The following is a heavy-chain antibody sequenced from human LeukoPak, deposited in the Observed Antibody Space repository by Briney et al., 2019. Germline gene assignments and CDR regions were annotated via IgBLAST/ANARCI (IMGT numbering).Heavy chain of an antibody. V-gene: IGHV1-46*01. CDR3: ARGGSIVVVPAAADY. Sequence: ASVKVSCKASGYTFTTYWIQWVRQAPGQGLEWVALINPNDGSTTYAHKFQGRVTMTRDTSTSTVYMDLSRLTSEDTAVYYCARGGSIVVVPAAADYWGQGTLVTVSS. CDR1: GYTFTTYW. D-gene: IGHD2-2*01. CDR2: INPNDGST. J-gene: IGHJ4*02.